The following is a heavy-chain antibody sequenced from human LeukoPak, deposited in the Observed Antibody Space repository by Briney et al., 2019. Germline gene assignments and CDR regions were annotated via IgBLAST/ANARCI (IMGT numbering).Heavy chain of an antibody. Sequence: SSETLSLTCTVSGGSISSYYWSWMRQPAGKALEWIGRICPSGSTNYNPSLKSPVTMSVDTSQNQFSLKMTSVTAADTAVYYCARGASTTWPGNFDYWGQGTLVTVSS. CDR2: ICPSGST. CDR3: ARGASTTWPGNFDY. J-gene: IGHJ4*02. D-gene: IGHD1-14*01. V-gene: IGHV4-4*07. CDR1: GGSISSYY.